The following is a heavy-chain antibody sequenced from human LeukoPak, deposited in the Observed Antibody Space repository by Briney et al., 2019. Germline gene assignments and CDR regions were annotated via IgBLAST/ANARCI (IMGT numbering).Heavy chain of an antibody. CDR2: IYYSGST. Sequence: PSETLSLTCTVSGGSISNYYWSWIRQPPGKGLEWIGYIYYSGSTNYNPSLKSRVTISVDTSKNQFSLKLSSVIAADTAVYYCARDSGDWFDPWGQGTLVTVSS. CDR3: ARDSGDWFDP. CDR1: GGSISNYY. V-gene: IGHV4-59*01. J-gene: IGHJ5*02.